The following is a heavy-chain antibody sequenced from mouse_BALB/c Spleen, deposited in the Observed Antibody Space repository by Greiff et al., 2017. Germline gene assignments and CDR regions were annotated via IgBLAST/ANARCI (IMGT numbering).Heavy chain of an antibody. Sequence: EVKVVESGGGLVQPGGSLRLSCATSGFTFSDFYMEWVRRPPGQRLGWLAASRNNANDCTTEYSASVKGRFIVSRDTSQSILYLQMNALRAEDTAIYYCSRDSGSYYWDYWGQGTTLIVSS. J-gene: IGHJ2*01. CDR3: SRDSGSYYWDY. CDR1: GFTFSDFY. D-gene: IGHD1-1*02. V-gene: IGHV7-1*02. CDR2: SRNNANDCTT.